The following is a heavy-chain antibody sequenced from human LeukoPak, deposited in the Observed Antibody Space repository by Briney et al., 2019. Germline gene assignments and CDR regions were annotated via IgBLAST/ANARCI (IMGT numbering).Heavy chain of an antibody. J-gene: IGHJ2*01. CDR1: GYRFTNNW. CDR2: INPGDSDT. Sequence: GESLKISCKGSGYRFTNNWIGWVRQMPGKGLEWTGIINPGDSDTRYSPSFQGQVTMSADKSISTAYLHWSSLKASDTAMYYCARQTDGLRCFDLWGRGTLVTVAS. V-gene: IGHV5-51*01. CDR3: ARQTDGLRCFDL. D-gene: IGHD2-8*01.